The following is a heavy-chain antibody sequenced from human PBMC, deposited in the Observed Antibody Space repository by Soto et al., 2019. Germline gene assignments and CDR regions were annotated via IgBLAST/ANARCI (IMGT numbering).Heavy chain of an antibody. CDR1: GGSISSYY. CDR3: AREYSSSRPVSWFDP. D-gene: IGHD6-6*01. Sequence: PSETLSLTCTVSGGSISSYYWSWIRQPPGKGLEWIGYIYYSGSTNYNPSLKSRVTISVDTSKNQFSLKLSSVTAADTAVYYCAREYSSSRPVSWFDPWGQGTLVTVSS. J-gene: IGHJ5*02. V-gene: IGHV4-59*12. CDR2: IYYSGST.